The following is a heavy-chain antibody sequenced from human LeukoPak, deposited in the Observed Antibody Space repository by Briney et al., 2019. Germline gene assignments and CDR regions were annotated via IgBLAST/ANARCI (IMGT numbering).Heavy chain of an antibody. J-gene: IGHJ6*02. CDR1: GGSISPYY. Sequence: SETLSLTCTVSGGSISPYYWSWIRQSPGKGLEWIGYIDNSGSTNYNPSLKSRVTISVDTSKNQFSLKLSSVTAADTAVYYCARAMYSGSYYYYYGMDVWGQGTTVTVSS. CDR2: IDNSGST. D-gene: IGHD1-26*01. CDR3: ARAMYSGSYYYYYGMDV. V-gene: IGHV4-59*01.